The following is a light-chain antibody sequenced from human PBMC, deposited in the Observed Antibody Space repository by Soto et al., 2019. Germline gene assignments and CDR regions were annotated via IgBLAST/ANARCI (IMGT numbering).Light chain of an antibody. Sequence: DIQMTQSPSTLSASVGDRVTITCRASQSINSWLAWYQQKPGKAPKLLIYDAFNFETGVPSRFSGGGSGTHFSFTISGLQPDDVATYYCQYSRHLPLFGPGTKVDIK. CDR3: QYSRHLPL. CDR1: QSINSW. CDR2: DAF. V-gene: IGKV1-5*01. J-gene: IGKJ3*01.